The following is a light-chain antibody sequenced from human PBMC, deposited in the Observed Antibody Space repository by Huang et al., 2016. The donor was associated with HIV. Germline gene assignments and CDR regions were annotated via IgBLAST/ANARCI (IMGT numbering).Light chain of an antibody. V-gene: IGKV3-15*01. CDR2: GAS. CDR3: QHYNNWPYT. Sequence: EIVMTQSPATLSVSPGERAILSCRASQSVGSNLAWYRQKPGQAPRLLIYGASTRAAGFPARFSASGSGTEFTLTISSLQSEDFAVYYCQHYNNWPYTFGQGTKLEIK. J-gene: IGKJ2*01. CDR1: QSVGSN.